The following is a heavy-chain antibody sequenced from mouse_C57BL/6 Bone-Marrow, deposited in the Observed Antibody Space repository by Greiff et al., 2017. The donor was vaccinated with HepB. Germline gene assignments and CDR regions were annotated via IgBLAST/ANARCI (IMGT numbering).Heavy chain of an antibody. CDR1: GYSFTDYN. CDR2: INPNYGTT. V-gene: IGHV1-39*01. CDR3: AIGAGSYAMDY. Sequence: VHVKQSGPELVKPGASVKISCKASGYSFTDYNMNWVKQSNGKSLEWIGVINPNYGTTSYNQKFKGKATLTVDKSSSTAYMQLSSLTSEDSAVYDCAIGAGSYAMDYWGQGTSVTVSS. J-gene: IGHJ4*01. D-gene: IGHD1-1*01.